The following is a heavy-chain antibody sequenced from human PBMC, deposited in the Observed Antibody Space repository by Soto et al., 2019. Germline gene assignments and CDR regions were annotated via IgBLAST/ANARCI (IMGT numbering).Heavy chain of an antibody. CDR2: IYYSGST. D-gene: IGHD5-12*01. CDR3: ARLGYSGYGPGGAVDY. CDR1: GGSISSGGYY. V-gene: IGHV4-31*03. J-gene: IGHJ4*02. Sequence: QVQLQESGPGLVKPSQTLSLTCTVSGGSISSGGYYWSWIRQHPGKGLEWIGYIYYSGSTYYNPSLKSRVTISVDTSKNQFSLKMSSVTAADTAVYYCARLGYSGYGPGGAVDYWGQGTLVTVSS.